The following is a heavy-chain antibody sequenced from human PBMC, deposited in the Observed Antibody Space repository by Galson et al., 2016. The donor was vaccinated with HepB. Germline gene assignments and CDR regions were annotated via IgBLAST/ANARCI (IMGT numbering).Heavy chain of an antibody. CDR2: VSGHAGST. V-gene: IGHV3-23*01. CDR3: AKANIIMVTLGVFLDT. J-gene: IGHJ1*01. D-gene: IGHD2-15*01. Sequence: SLRLSCAASGFPFNTYAMPWVRQAPGKGLEWVSGVSGHAGSTYYADSVKGRFAISRDNFKNTLYLQMNSLRADDTAVYYCAKANIIMVTLGVFLDTWGQGTLVTVS. CDR1: GFPFNTYA.